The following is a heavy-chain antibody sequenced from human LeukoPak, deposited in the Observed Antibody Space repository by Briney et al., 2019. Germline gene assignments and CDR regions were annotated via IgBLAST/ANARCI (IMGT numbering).Heavy chain of an antibody. CDR1: GFTFSSYS. CDR3: ARWEGYYYDSSGYPRGDDAFDI. D-gene: IGHD3-22*01. Sequence: GGSLRLSCAASGFTFSSYSMNWVRQAPGKGLEWVSYISSSSSTIYYADSVKGRFTISRDNAKNSLYLQMNSLRAEDTAVYYCARWEGYYYDSSGYPRGDDAFDIWGQGTMVTVSS. J-gene: IGHJ3*02. CDR2: ISSSSSTI. V-gene: IGHV3-48*01.